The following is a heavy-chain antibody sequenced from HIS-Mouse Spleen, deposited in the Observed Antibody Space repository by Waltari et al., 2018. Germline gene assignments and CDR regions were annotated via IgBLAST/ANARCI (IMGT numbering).Heavy chain of an antibody. Sequence: QLQLQESGPGLVKPSETLSLTCTVSGGSISSSSYYWGWIRQPPGKGLEWVGSIYYSGGTYYNPALKSLVTISGDTSKNQFSLKLSSVTAADTAVYYCAREIPYSSSWYDWYFDLWGRGTLVTVSS. CDR2: IYYSGGT. D-gene: IGHD6-13*01. J-gene: IGHJ2*01. CDR3: AREIPYSSSWYDWYFDL. CDR1: GGSISSSSYY. V-gene: IGHV4-39*07.